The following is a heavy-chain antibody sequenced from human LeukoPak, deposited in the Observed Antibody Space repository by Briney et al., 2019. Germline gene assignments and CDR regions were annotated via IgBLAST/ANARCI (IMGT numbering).Heavy chain of an antibody. CDR1: GETFRENF. CDR3: ARGHRGVLYYFDN. J-gene: IGHJ4*02. D-gene: IGHD2-8*02. CDR2: INHSGTS. V-gene: IGHV4-34*01. Sequence: SETLSLTCAVYGETFRENFWNWIRQPPGKGLEWIGEINHSGTSNYNPSLNSRVTISVDTSKNQFYLTLKSVTATDTAVYFCARGHRGVLYYFDNWSRGGLATSSS.